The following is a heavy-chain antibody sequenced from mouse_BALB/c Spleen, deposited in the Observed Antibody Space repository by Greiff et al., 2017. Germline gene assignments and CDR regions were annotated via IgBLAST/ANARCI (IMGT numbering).Heavy chain of an antibody. CDR3: ARQVIHYYGSSYVYAMDY. V-gene: IGHV5-17*02. Sequence: EVKLVESGGGLVQPGGSRKLSCAASGFTFSSFGMHWVRQAPEKGLEWVAYISSGSSTIYYADTVKGRFTISRDNPKNTLFLQMTSLRSEDTAMYYCARQVIHYYGSSYVYAMDYWGQGTSVTVSS. D-gene: IGHD1-1*01. J-gene: IGHJ4*01. CDR2: ISSGSSTI. CDR1: GFTFSSFG.